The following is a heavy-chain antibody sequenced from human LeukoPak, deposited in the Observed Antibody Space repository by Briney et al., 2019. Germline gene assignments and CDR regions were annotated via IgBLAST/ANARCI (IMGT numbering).Heavy chain of an antibody. CDR2: ISSSSSTI. D-gene: IGHD3-22*01. Sequence: GGSLRLSCAASGFTFSSYSMNWVRQAPGKGLEWVSYISSSSSTIYYADSVKGRFTISRDNVKNSLYLQMNSLRAEDTAVYYCARVRGVPISSGYLYGMDVWGQGTTVTVSS. CDR3: ARVRGVPISSGYLYGMDV. CDR1: GFTFSSYS. V-gene: IGHV3-48*01. J-gene: IGHJ6*02.